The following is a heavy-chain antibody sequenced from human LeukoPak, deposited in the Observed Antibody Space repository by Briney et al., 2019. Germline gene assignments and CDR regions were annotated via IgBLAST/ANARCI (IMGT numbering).Heavy chain of an antibody. J-gene: IGHJ4*02. CDR1: GYRFTSYW. CDR3: ARPRDSSSQYYFDY. D-gene: IGHD6-6*01. V-gene: IGHV5-51*01. CDR2: IYPGDSDT. Sequence: GASLKISFKGSGYRFTSYWIVWVRQMPGKGLDWMGIIYPGDSDTRYSPSFQGQVTISADKSINTAYLQWSSLKASDTAMYYCARPRDSSSQYYFDYWGQGTLVTVSS.